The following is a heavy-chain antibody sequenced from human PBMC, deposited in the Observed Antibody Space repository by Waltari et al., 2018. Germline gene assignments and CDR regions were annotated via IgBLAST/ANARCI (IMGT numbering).Heavy chain of an antibody. CDR1: GDSISTTDS. Sequence: QFQLQESGPGLVNPSGTLSLTCAVPGDSISTTDSWRWVRQSPGKGLEWMGQVRGDWKTNYNPSFASRVTISLDTYNKQFSLKVTSATAADTAVYYCARDRGRGLYLDSWGPGILVTVSP. CDR2: VRGDWKT. J-gene: IGHJ4*02. CDR3: ARDRGRGLYLDS. D-gene: IGHD2-15*01. V-gene: IGHV4-4*02.